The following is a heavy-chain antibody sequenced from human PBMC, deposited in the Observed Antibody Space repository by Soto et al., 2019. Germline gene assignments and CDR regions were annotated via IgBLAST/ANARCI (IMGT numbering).Heavy chain of an antibody. V-gene: IGHV3-23*01. Sequence: EVQLLESGGGLVQPGGSLRLSCAASGFTFSSYAMSWVRQAPGKGLEWVSAISGSGGSTYYADSVKGRFTISRDNSKNTLYLQMNSLRAEDTAVYYCAKARGCSSTSCYGPPRSGYYFDYWGQGTLVTVSS. CDR2: ISGSGGST. CDR1: GFTFSSYA. D-gene: IGHD2-2*01. CDR3: AKARGCSSTSCYGPPRSGYYFDY. J-gene: IGHJ4*02.